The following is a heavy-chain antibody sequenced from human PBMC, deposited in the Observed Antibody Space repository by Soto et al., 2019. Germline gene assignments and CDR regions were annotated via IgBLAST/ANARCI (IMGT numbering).Heavy chain of an antibody. CDR1: GDSMTSSNW. Sequence: QVQLLESGPGLLKPSGTLSLTCTVSGDSMTSSNWWNWVRQPPGKGLEWIGEAHHSGRTNYNPSLRSRVTLSVDKSPNHFSLQLTSVTAADTAVYYCARSEATALDYWGQGTLVTVS. J-gene: IGHJ4*02. CDR2: AHHSGRT. V-gene: IGHV4-4*02. CDR3: ARSEATALDY.